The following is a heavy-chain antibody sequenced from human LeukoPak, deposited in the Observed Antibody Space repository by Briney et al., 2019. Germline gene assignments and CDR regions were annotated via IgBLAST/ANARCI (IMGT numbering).Heavy chain of an antibody. V-gene: IGHV3-23*01. D-gene: IGHD6-19*01. CDR3: ARPRSGWYLFDQ. J-gene: IGHJ4*02. Sequence: PGGSLRLSCAASGFTFSTYAMNWVRQAPGKGLEWVSVISDSGGNTNYADSVKGRFTISRDNSNNTLYLQMNSLRAEDTAVYHCARPRSGWYLFDQWGQGTLVTVSS. CDR1: GFTFSTYA. CDR2: ISDSGGNT.